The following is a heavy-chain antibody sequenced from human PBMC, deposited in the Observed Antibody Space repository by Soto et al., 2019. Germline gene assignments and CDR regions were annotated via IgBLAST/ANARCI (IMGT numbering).Heavy chain of an antibody. J-gene: IGHJ4*02. Sequence: ASETLSLTCTVSGGSISSGGFYWSWIRQHPGKGLEWIGYIYYSGSTYYNPSLKSRVTISVDTSKNQFSLKLSSVTAADTAVYFCSSIAVAGPQLYYFDYWGQGTLVTVSS. D-gene: IGHD6-19*01. CDR1: GGSISSGGFY. CDR3: SSIAVAGPQLYYFDY. CDR2: IYYSGST. V-gene: IGHV4-31*03.